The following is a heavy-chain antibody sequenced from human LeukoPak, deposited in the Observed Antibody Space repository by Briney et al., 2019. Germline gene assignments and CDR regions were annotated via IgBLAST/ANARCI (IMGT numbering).Heavy chain of an antibody. D-gene: IGHD3-22*01. CDR1: GLRFSSYA. Sequence: GGSLRLSCAASGLRFSSYAMSWVRQSPGKGLEWVSAISGNGGNTYYADSVKGRFTISRDNSENTLYLQMDSLSAEDTAVYYCARDTHYYDSSGYYHFDYWGQGTLVTVSS. J-gene: IGHJ4*02. CDR2: ISGNGGNT. V-gene: IGHV3-23*01. CDR3: ARDTHYYDSSGYYHFDY.